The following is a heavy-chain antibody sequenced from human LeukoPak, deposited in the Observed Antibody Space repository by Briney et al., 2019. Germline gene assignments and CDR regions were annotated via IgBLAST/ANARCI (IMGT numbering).Heavy chain of an antibody. J-gene: IGHJ4*02. CDR1: GFTFSSNW. CDR3: ARARYYYDSSGHDY. D-gene: IGHD3-22*01. V-gene: IGHV3-74*01. Sequence: GGSLRLSCAVSGFTFSSNWMHWVRQAPGKGLVWGSRINSDGGSTSYADSVKGRFTISRDNAKNTLYLQMNSLRAEDTAVYYCARARYYYDSSGHDYWGQGTPVTVSS. CDR2: INSDGGST.